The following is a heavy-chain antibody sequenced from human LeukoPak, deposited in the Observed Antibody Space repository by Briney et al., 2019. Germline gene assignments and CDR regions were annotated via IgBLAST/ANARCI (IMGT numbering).Heavy chain of an antibody. CDR2: IYHSGST. V-gene: IGHV4-38-2*02. Sequence: SETLSLTCTASGYSISSGYYWGWIRQPPGKGLEWIGSIYHSGSTYYNPSLKSRVTISVDTSKNQFSLKLSSVTAADTAVYYCARDGPRLGDSFFDYWGQGTLVTVSS. CDR1: GYSISSGYY. J-gene: IGHJ4*02. D-gene: IGHD4-17*01. CDR3: ARDGPRLGDSFFDY.